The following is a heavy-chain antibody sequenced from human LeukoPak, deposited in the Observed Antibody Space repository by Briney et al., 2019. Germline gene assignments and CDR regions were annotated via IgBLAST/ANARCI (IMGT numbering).Heavy chain of an antibody. J-gene: IGHJ4*02. CDR1: GGSISSSSYY. CDR3: NIYDILTGYYKEDY. V-gene: IGHV4-39*01. D-gene: IGHD3-9*01. Sequence: PSETLPLTCTVSGGSISSSSYYWGWIRQPPGKGLEWIGSIYYSGSTYYNPSLKSRVTISVDTSKNQFSLKLSSVTAADTAVYYCNIYDILTGYYKEDYWGQGTLVTVSS. CDR2: IYYSGST.